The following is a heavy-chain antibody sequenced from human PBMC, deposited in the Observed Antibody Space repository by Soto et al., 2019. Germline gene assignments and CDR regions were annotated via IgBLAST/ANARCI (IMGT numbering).Heavy chain of an antibody. CDR2: IYSGGGT. D-gene: IGHD4-17*01. J-gene: IGHJ4*02. CDR3: ANRMTTAPY. Sequence: EVRLVQSGGGLVQPGGSLRLSCAASLFIVSDNYMSWVRQAPGKGLEWVSLIYSGGGTDYAESVKGRFTISRDNSKNTLYLQMNSLKAEDTGLYSCANRMTTAPYWGQGTVVTVSS. V-gene: IGHV3-66*01. CDR1: LFIVSDNY.